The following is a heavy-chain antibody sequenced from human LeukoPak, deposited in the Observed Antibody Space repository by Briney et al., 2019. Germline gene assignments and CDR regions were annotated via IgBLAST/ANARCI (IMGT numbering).Heavy chain of an antibody. CDR3: ARGAADYYDSSGYVY. Sequence: ASVKVSCKASGGTFSSYAISWVRQAPGQGLEWMGWISAYNGNTNYAQKLQGRVTMTTDTSTSTAYMELRSLRSDDTAVYYCARGAADYYDSSGYVYWGQGTLVTVSS. CDR2: ISAYNGNT. CDR1: GGTFSSYA. D-gene: IGHD3-22*01. V-gene: IGHV1-18*01. J-gene: IGHJ4*02.